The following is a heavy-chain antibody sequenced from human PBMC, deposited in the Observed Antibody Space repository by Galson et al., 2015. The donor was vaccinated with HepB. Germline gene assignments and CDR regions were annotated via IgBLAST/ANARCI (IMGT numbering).Heavy chain of an antibody. D-gene: IGHD4/OR15-4a*01. CDR3: ARSEEIGAPQRGMDV. CDR1: GGTFTSYT. Sequence: QSGAEVKKPGASVKVSCKASGGTFTSYTINWVRQAPGQRLEWMGDIIPVLGIINYAEKLQGRVAITADTSTGTAYMTLSSLKSEDTAMYYCARSEEIGAPQRGMDVWGQGTTVTVSS. CDR2: IIPVLGII. V-gene: IGHV1-69*10. J-gene: IGHJ6*02.